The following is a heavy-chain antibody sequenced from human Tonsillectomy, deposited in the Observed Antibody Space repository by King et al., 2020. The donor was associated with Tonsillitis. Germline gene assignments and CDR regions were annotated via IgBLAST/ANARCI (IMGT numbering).Heavy chain of an antibody. D-gene: IGHD1-1*01. J-gene: IGHJ6*02. V-gene: IGHV3-23*03. Sequence: VQLVESGGGLVQPGGSLRLSCAASGFTFSSYAMSWVRQAPGKGLEWVSVIYSGGSSTYYADSVKGRFTISRDNSKNTLYLQMNSLRAEDTAVYYCAKDTQLERGGDYYYYGMDVWGQGTTVTVSS. CDR2: IYSGGSST. CDR3: AKDTQLERGGDYYYYGMDV. CDR1: GFTFSSYA.